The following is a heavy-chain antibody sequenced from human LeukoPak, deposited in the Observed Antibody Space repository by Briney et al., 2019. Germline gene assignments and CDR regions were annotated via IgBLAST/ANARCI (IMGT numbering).Heavy chain of an antibody. Sequence: GGSLRLSCAASGFSFINCDMTWVGPAPGKGLEWVSVINYRDGSTDYEDSVKGRFIISRDNSKNTVYLQMNSLRAEDTAVYYCAKDGTWPHDSWGQGTLVTVSS. CDR1: GFSFINCD. J-gene: IGHJ4*02. CDR2: INYRDGST. V-gene: IGHV3-23*01. D-gene: IGHD5-24*01. CDR3: AKDGTWPHDS.